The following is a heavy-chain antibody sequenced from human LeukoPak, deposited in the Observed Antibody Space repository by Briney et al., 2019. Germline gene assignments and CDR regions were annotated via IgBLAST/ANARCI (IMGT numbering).Heavy chain of an antibody. V-gene: IGHV1-2*02. CDR2: INPNSGGT. Sequence: GASVKVSCKASGYTFTGYYMHWVRQAPGQGLEWMGWINPNSGGTNYAQKFQGRVTMTRDTSISTAYIELSRLRSDDTAVYYCASPGYSSGWSRGYYYYYGMDVWGQGTTVTVSS. CDR1: GYTFTGYY. D-gene: IGHD6-19*01. CDR3: ASPGYSSGWSRGYYYYYGMDV. J-gene: IGHJ6*02.